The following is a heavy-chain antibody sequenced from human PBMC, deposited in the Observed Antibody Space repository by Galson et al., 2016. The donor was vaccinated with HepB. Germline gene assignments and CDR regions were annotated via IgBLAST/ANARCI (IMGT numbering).Heavy chain of an antibody. CDR1: GFSFSSYS. D-gene: IGHD3-3*01. J-gene: IGHJ3*02. CDR2: ISRTSQTI. Sequence: SLRLSCAVSGFSFSSYSMNWVRQAPGKGLEWVSYISRTSQTIYYADSVKGRFTISRDNAKNSLYLHMNSLRDEDTAVYYCARDAWSGYYARDAFDIWGQGTMVTVSS. V-gene: IGHV3-48*02. CDR3: ARDAWSGYYARDAFDI.